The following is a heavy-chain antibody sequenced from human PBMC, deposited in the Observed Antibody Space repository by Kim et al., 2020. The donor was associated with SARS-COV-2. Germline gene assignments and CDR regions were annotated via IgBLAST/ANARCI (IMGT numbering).Heavy chain of an antibody. J-gene: IGHJ6*02. Sequence: KSRVTMSVDTSKNQFSLKLSSVTAADTAVYYCARGHGTGTTSYYYYGMDVWGQGTTVTVSS. CDR3: ARGHGTGTTSYYYYGMDV. V-gene: IGHV4-4*06. D-gene: IGHD1-7*01.